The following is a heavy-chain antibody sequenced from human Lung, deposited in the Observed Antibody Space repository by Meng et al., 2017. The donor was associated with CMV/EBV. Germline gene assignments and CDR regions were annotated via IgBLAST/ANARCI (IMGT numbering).Heavy chain of an antibody. D-gene: IGHD6-13*01. V-gene: IGHV3-30*04. J-gene: IGHJ4*02. Sequence: GESXKISXAASGFPFRSYAMHWVRQAPGKGLEWVAVVSHHGRNKYYADSVKGRFTISRDNSKNTLYLHMNSLRAEDSAVFYCARDRATGTDTSSPDSWGQGTLVTVSS. CDR2: VSHHGRNK. CDR1: GFPFRSYA. CDR3: ARDRATGTDTSSPDS.